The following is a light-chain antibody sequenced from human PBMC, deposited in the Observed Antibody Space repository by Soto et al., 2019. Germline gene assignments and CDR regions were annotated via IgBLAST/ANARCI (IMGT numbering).Light chain of an antibody. CDR2: GAS. Sequence: DIQMTQSPSSLSASVGDRVTITCRASQSISRYLNWYQQKPGKAPKVLIYGASSLQSGVPSRFSGSGSGTDFTLTISSLQPEDFATYYCQQSFSTLMYTFGQGTKLEIK. J-gene: IGKJ2*01. V-gene: IGKV1-39*01. CDR3: QQSFSTLMYT. CDR1: QSISRY.